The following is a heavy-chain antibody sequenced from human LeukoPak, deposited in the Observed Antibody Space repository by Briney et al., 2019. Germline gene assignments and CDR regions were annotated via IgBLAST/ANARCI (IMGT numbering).Heavy chain of an antibody. V-gene: IGHV1-69*05. D-gene: IGHD1-26*01. J-gene: IGHJ3*02. CDR3: ARDPRGSSFRHGDAFDI. CDR2: IIPIFGTA. CDR1: GGTFSSYA. Sequence: GSSVKVSGKASGGTFSSYAISWVRQAPGQGLEWMGGIIPIFGTANYAQKFQGRVTITTDESTSTAYMELSSLRSEDTAVYYCARDPRGSSFRHGDAFDIWAKGQWSPSLQ.